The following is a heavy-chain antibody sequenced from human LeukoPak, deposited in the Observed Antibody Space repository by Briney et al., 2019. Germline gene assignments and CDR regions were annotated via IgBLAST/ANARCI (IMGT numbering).Heavy chain of an antibody. J-gene: IGHJ3*02. CDR1: GFTFSSYA. Sequence: PGGSLRLSCAASGFTFSSYAMSWVRQAPGKGLEWVSAISGSGGSTYYADSVKGRFTISRDNSKNTLYLQMNSLRAEDTAVYYCAKATYYYDSSGLGDAFDIWGQGTMVTVSS. CDR3: AKATYYYDSSGLGDAFDI. V-gene: IGHV3-23*01. CDR2: ISGSGGST. D-gene: IGHD3-22*01.